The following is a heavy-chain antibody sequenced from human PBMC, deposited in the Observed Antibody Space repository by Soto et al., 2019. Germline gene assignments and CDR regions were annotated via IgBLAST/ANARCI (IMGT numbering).Heavy chain of an antibody. Sequence: PGGSLRLSCAASGFTFRNNAMNWVRQARGGGLEWVSTISGSGGNTIYADSVKGRFTISRDNAKDTLFLQMSGLRAEDTAVYFCAKARFNDGQGFDYWGQGTLVNVSS. D-gene: IGHD3-10*01. CDR1: GFTFRNNA. J-gene: IGHJ4*02. CDR3: AKARFNDGQGFDY. V-gene: IGHV3-23*01. CDR2: ISGSGGNT.